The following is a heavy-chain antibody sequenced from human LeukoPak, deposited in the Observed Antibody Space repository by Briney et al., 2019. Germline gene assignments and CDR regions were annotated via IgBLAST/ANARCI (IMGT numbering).Heavy chain of an antibody. CDR2: IFFTGRT. CDR1: GGSVNSGAYY. V-gene: IGHV4-31*03. J-gene: IGHJ4*02. D-gene: IGHD3-10*01. Sequence: SQTLSLTCTVSGGSVNSGAYYWSWIRQFPGKGLEWIGQIFFTGRTDYNPSLKSRLAISIDTSRDQFSLELSSVSAADTATYYCARDRASGMDYWGQGILVTVS. CDR3: ARDRASGMDY.